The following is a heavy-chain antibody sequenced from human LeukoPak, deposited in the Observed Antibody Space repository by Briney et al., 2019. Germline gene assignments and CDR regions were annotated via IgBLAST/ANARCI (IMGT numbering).Heavy chain of an antibody. CDR3: ARERIAVAKPFDY. V-gene: IGHV3-21*01. Sequence: TGGSLRPSCAASGFTFSSYSMNWVRQAPGKGLEWVSSISSSSSYIYYADSVKGRFTISRDNAKNSLYLQMNSLRAEDTAVYYCARERIAVAKPFDYWGQGTLVTVSS. CDR1: GFTFSSYS. J-gene: IGHJ4*02. D-gene: IGHD6-19*01. CDR2: ISSSSSYI.